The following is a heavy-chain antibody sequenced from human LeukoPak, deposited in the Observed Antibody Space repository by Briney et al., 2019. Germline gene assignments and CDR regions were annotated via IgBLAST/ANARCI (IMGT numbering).Heavy chain of an antibody. J-gene: IGHJ6*02. V-gene: IGHV3-9*01. CDR3: AKDKKATMVRGVIISGPSYGMDV. Sequence: GGSLRLSCAASGFTFDDYAMHWVRQAPGKGLEWVSGISWNSGSIGYADSVKGRFTISRDNAKNSLYLQMSSLRAEDTALYYCAKDKKATMVRGVIISGPSYGMDVWGQGTTVTVSS. CDR2: ISWNSGSI. D-gene: IGHD3-10*01. CDR1: GFTFDDYA.